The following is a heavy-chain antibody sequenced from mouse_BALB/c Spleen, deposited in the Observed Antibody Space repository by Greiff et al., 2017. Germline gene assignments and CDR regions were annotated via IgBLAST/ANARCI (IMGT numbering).Heavy chain of an antibody. CDR3: NAGPYFDY. Sequence: EVQLQQSGAELVRSGASVKLSCTASGFNIKDYYMHWVKQRPEQGLEWIGWIDPENGDTEYAPKFQGKATMTADTSSNTAYLQLSSLTSEDTAVYYCNAGPYFDYWGQGTTLTVSS. CDR2: IDPENGDT. V-gene: IGHV14-4*02. J-gene: IGHJ2*01. CDR1: GFNIKDYY.